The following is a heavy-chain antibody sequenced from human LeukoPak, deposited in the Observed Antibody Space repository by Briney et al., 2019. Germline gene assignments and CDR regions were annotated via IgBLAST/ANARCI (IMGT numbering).Heavy chain of an antibody. CDR2: MYYSGST. D-gene: IGHD5-12*01. V-gene: IGHV4-39*01. J-gene: IGHJ4*02. CDR3: ARLHSGYDSSNYFDY. CDR1: GGSISSSSYY. Sequence: SETLSLTCTVSGGSISSSSYYWGWISQPPGKGLEWIGSMYYSGSTYYNPSLKSRVTISVDTSKNQFSLKLSSVTAADTAVYYCARLHSGYDSSNYFDYWGQGTLVTVSS.